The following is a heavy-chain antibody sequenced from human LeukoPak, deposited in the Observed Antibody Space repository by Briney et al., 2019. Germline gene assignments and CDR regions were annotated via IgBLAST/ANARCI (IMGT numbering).Heavy chain of an antibody. D-gene: IGHD2-15*01. CDR2: IIPIFGTA. Sequence: ASVKVSCKAFGGSFSSEAIGWVRQAPGQGLEWMGGIIPIFGTANYAQKFQGRVTITTDESTSTAYMEVSSLRSEDTAVYYCGRKAGDCGGGSCYSIDYWGQGTLVTVSS. V-gene: IGHV1-69*05. CDR1: GGSFSSEA. CDR3: GRKAGDCGGGSCYSIDY. J-gene: IGHJ4*02.